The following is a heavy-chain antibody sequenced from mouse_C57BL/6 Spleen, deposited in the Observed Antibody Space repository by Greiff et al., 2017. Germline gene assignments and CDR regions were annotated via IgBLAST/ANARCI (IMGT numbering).Heavy chain of an antibody. CDR3: ATSYDYDSHWYFDV. CDR1: GYTFTSYW. J-gene: IGHJ1*03. CDR2: IDPSDSYT. D-gene: IGHD2-4*01. Sequence: QVQLQQSGAELVMPGASVKLSCKASGYTFTSYWMHWVKQRPGQGLEWIGEIDPSDSYTNYNQKFKGKSTLTVDKSSSTAYMQLSSLTSEDSAVYYCATSYDYDSHWYFDVWGTGTTVTVSS. V-gene: IGHV1-69*01.